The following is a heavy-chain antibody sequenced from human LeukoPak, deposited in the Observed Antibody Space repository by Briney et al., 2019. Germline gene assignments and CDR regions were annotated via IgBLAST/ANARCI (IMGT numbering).Heavy chain of an antibody. J-gene: IGHJ4*02. D-gene: IGHD4-11*01. Sequence: GGSLRPSCAASGFTFSSYSMNWVRQAPGKGLEWVSSISSSSSYIYYADSLKGRFTISRDNAKNSVYLQMNSLRAEDTAVYYCARDKWLTTTRYFDYWGQGTLVTVSS. V-gene: IGHV3-21*01. CDR1: GFTFSSYS. CDR2: ISSSSSYI. CDR3: ARDKWLTTTRYFDY.